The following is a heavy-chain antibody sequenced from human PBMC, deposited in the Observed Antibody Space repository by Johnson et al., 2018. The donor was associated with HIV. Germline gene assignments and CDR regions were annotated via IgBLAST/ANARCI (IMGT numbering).Heavy chain of an antibody. CDR1: GFTFSSYG. CDR2: IWYDGSNK. V-gene: IGHV3-33*06. CDR3: AKDLRITIFGVVPPHDAFDI. Sequence: QMLLVESGGGVVQPGRSLRLSCAASGFTFSSYGMHWVRQAPGKGLEWVAVIWYDGSNKYYADSVKGRFTISRDNSKNTLYLQMNSLRAEDTAVYYCAKDLRITIFGVVPPHDAFDIWGQGTMVTVSS. J-gene: IGHJ3*02. D-gene: IGHD3-3*01.